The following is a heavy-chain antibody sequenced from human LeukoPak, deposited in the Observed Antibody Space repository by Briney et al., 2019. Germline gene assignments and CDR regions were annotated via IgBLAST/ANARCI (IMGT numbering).Heavy chain of an antibody. V-gene: IGHV3-30-3*01. D-gene: IGHD2-21*02. CDR2: ISYDGSNK. CDR1: GFTFSSYA. CDR3: ARDRWCSGDCYSWRYFDL. J-gene: IGHJ2*01. Sequence: GGSLRLSCAASGFTFSSYAMHWVRQAPGKGLEWVSVISYDGSNKYYADSVKGRFTISRDNSKNTLYLQMNSLRAEDTAVYYCARDRWCSGDCYSWRYFDLWGRGTLVTVSS.